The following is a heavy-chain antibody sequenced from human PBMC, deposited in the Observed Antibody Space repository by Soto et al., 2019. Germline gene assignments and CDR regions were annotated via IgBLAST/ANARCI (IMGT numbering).Heavy chain of an antibody. CDR3: ARHTDMVLFDY. Sequence: QVQLQESGPGLVKPSETLSLTCTVSGGTISNYYWSWIRQPPGKGLEWIGYVYYSGSTNYNPSLKSRITTSMELPKNQFSLNLSCVTPADTAVYFCARHTDMVLFDYWGRGTLVTVSS. CDR1: GGTISNYY. D-gene: IGHD5-18*01. J-gene: IGHJ4*02. CDR2: VYYSGST. V-gene: IGHV4-59*08.